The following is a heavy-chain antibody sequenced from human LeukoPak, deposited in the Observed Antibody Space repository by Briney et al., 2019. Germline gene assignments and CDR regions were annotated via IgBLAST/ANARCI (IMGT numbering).Heavy chain of an antibody. J-gene: IGHJ4*02. V-gene: IGHV3-48*03. CDR2: ISSSGNNI. CDR3: ARTVARIGY. CDR1: GFTFSSYE. D-gene: IGHD4-23*01. Sequence: GGSLRLSCAASGFTFSSYEMNWVRQAPGKGLEWVSHISSSGNNIYYTDSVKGRFTISRDNAKNLLYLQMNSLKAEDTAIYYCARTVARIGYWGQGTLVAVSS.